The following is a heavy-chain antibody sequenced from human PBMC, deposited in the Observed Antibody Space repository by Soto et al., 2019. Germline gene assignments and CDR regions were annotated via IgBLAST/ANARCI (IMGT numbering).Heavy chain of an antibody. Sequence: SETLSLTCAVYGGSFSDYYWSWIRQPPGKGLEWIGEINHSGSTNYNPSLTSRVTISVDTSKNQFSLNLGSVTAADTALYYCARGNTIFGVVTNFDYWGQGALVTVSS. D-gene: IGHD3-3*01. J-gene: IGHJ4*02. CDR3: ARGNTIFGVVTNFDY. CDR1: GGSFSDYY. CDR2: INHSGST. V-gene: IGHV4-34*01.